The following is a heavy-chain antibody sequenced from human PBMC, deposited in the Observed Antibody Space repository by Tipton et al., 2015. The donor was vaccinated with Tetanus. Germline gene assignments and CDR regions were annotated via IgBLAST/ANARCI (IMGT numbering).Heavy chain of an antibody. CDR1: GYSFTSYW. V-gene: IGHV5-10-1*01. CDR2: IDPSDSYT. Sequence: VQLVQSGAEVKKPGESLRISCKGSGYSFTSYWISWVRQMPGKGLEWMGRIDPSDSYTNYSPPFQGHVTISADQPISTAYLQWGSLKAPDTAMYYCAGRAEIQLWSGVAYGGYYFDYWGQGTLVTVSS. CDR3: AGRAEIQLWSGVAYGGYYFDY. J-gene: IGHJ4*02. D-gene: IGHD5-18*01.